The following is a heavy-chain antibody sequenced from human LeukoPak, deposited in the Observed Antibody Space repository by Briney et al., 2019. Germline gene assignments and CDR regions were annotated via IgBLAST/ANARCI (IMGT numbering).Heavy chain of an antibody. J-gene: IGHJ4*02. D-gene: IGHD2-15*01. CDR3: ARTYCSAGTCFGGFDY. Sequence: SETLSLTSTVSGDSISSGNHYWSWIRQPPGKGLEWIGYVHYSGTAYYNPSLRSRVSVSVDTSKNQFSLKLSSVSAADTALYYCARTYCSAGTCFGGFDYWGQGTLVSVSS. CDR2: VHYSGTA. V-gene: IGHV4-30-4*01. CDR1: GDSISSGNHY.